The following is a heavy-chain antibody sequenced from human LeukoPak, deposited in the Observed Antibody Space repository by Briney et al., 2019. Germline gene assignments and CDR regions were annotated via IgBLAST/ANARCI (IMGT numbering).Heavy chain of an antibody. D-gene: IGHD1-14*01. Sequence: PGRSLRLSCAASGFTFDDYTMHWVRQAPGKGLEWVSGISWNSGSIGYADSVKGRFTISRDNAKNSLYLQMSSLRGDDTALYYCAKDRRNDFDYWGQGTLVTVSS. CDR3: AKDRRNDFDY. CDR1: GFTFDDYT. V-gene: IGHV3-9*01. CDR2: ISWNSGSI. J-gene: IGHJ4*02.